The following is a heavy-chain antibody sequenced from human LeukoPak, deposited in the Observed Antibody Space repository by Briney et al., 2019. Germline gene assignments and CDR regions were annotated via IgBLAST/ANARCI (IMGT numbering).Heavy chain of an antibody. V-gene: IGHV3-30-3*01. Sequence: GGSLRLSCAASGFTFSSYAMHWVRQAPGKGLEWVAVISYDGSNKYYADSVKGRFTIPRDNSKNTLYLQMNSLRAEDTAVYYCAREKRFLEWSYGMDVWGQGTTVTVSS. J-gene: IGHJ6*02. D-gene: IGHD3-3*01. CDR1: GFTFSSYA. CDR3: AREKRFLEWSYGMDV. CDR2: ISYDGSNK.